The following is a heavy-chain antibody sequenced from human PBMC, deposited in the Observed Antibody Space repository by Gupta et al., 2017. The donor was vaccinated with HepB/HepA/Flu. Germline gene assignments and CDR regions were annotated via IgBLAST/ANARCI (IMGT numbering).Heavy chain of an antibody. V-gene: IGHV1-2*02. D-gene: IGHD3-3*01. J-gene: IGHJ1*01. CDR3: ARDPRPRGNVAFWSCYYED. CDR1: GYLFIGYY. Sequence: QLHLVQSGAAVTNPGSSVTVSCQATGYLFIGYYFLWLRLALVQGPDWMGWMNPNDGGTEYEQQLRARFSMTRDTSISTAYMELNRLTSDDSAVYYWARDPRPRGNVAFWSCYYEDWGQGTLVTVSS. CDR2: MNPNDGGT.